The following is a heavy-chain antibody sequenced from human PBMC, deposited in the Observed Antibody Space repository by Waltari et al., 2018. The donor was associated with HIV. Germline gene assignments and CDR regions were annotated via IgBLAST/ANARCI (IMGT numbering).Heavy chain of an antibody. CDR3: ARDWDIDTACMDV. Sequence: QLKLQESGPGLVKPSETLSLICTVSGGSVSRSSYFWGWIRPPPGKGLEWIGSLFDSGNSYYNPSFNSRANISVDTSKNQLSLILTSVTAADTAVYFCARDWDIDTACMDVWGQGTTVTVSS. J-gene: IGHJ6*02. D-gene: IGHD1-26*01. CDR2: LFDSGNS. V-gene: IGHV4-39*07. CDR1: GGSVSRSSYF.